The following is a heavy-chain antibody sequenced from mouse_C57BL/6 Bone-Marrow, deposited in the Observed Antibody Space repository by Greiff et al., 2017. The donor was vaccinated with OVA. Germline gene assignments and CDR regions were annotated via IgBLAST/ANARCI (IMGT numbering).Heavy chain of an antibody. CDR2: IRSKSNKYAT. V-gene: IGHV10-1*01. J-gene: IGHJ2*01. CDR1: GFSFNTYA. Sequence: EVKLVESGGGLVQPKGSLKLSCAASGFSFNTYAMNWVRQAPGKGLEWVARIRSKSNKYATYYADSVKDRFTISRDDSESMLYLQMNNLKTEDTAMYYCGRQTMGNYYFDYWGQGTTLTVSS. CDR3: GRQTMGNYYFDY. D-gene: IGHD1-1*02.